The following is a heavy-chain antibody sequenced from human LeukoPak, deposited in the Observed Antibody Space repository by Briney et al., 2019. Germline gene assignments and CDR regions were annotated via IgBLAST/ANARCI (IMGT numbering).Heavy chain of an antibody. J-gene: IGHJ4*02. Sequence: GGSLRLSCAASGFTFSSYGMHWVRQAPGKGLEWVAVIWYDGSNRYYADSVKGRFTISRDNSKNTLYLQMNSLRAEDTAVYYCARYGRLGHFDYWGQGTLVTVSS. CDR1: GFTFSSYG. D-gene: IGHD6-25*01. CDR2: IWYDGSNR. V-gene: IGHV3-33*01. CDR3: ARYGRLGHFDY.